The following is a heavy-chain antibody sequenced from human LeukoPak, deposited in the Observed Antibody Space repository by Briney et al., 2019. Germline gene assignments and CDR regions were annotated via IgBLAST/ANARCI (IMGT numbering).Heavy chain of an antibody. CDR1: GLTFSSYA. CDR2: ISGSGGST. D-gene: IGHD1-7*01. J-gene: IGHJ4*02. CDR3: AKDRNWNYIFDY. V-gene: IGHV3-23*01. Sequence: PGGSLRLSCAASGLTFSSYAMSWVRQAPGKGLEWVSAISGSGGSTYYADSVKGRFTISRDNSKNTLYLQMNSLRAEDTAVYYCAKDRNWNYIFDYWGQGTLVTVSS.